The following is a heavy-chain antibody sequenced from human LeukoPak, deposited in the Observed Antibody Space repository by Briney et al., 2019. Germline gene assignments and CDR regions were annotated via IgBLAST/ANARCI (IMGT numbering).Heavy chain of an antibody. CDR2: IYTSGST. CDR1: GGSISSGSYY. D-gene: IGHD6-13*01. J-gene: IGHJ2*01. Sequence: SQTLSLTCTVSGGSISSGSYYWSWIRQPAGKGLEWIGRIYTSGSTNYNPSLKSRVTISVDTSKNQFSLKLSSVTAADTAVYYCARVGGSSWYFDLWGRGTLVTVSS. V-gene: IGHV4-61*02. CDR3: ARVGGSSWYFDL.